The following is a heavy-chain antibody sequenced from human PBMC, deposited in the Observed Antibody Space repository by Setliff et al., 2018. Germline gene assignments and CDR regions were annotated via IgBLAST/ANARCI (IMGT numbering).Heavy chain of an antibody. V-gene: IGHV1-69*05. CDR3: AREGNYDHVWGSYRDDAFDI. D-gene: IGHD3-16*02. J-gene: IGHJ3*02. Sequence: SVKVSCKASGGTFSSYAISWVRQAPGQGLEWMGGIIPIFGTANYAQKFQGRVTITTDESTSTAYMELSSLRSEDTAVYYCAREGNYDHVWGSYRDDAFDIWGQGTMVTVSS. CDR2: IIPIFGTA. CDR1: GGTFSSYA.